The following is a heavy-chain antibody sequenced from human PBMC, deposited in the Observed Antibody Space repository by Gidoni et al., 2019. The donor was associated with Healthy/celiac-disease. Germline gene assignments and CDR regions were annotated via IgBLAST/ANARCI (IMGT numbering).Heavy chain of an antibody. V-gene: IGHV4-4*02. D-gene: IGHD2-21*02. CDR3: ARSYCGGDCLGGDAFDI. CDR1: GGSISSSTW. CDR2: IYHSGST. J-gene: IGHJ3*02. Sequence: QLQLQESGPGLVKPSGTLSLTCAVSGGSISSSTWWSWVRQPPGKGLEWIGEIYHSGSTNYNPSLKSRVTISVDKSKNQFSMKLSSVTAADTAVYYCARSYCGGDCLGGDAFDIWGQGTMVTVSS.